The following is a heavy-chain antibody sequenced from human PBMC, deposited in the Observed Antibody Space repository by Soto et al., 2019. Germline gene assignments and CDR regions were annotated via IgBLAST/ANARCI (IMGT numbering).Heavy chain of an antibody. Sequence: GGSLRLSCAASGFTFSSYGMHWVRQAPGKGLEWVAVIWYDGSNENYADSVKGRFTISRDNSENTLYLQMHSLRAEDTAVYYCARAPGTAMAYFHYWGQGTLVTVSS. V-gene: IGHV3-33*01. CDR2: IWYDGSNE. CDR3: ARAPGTAMAYFHY. D-gene: IGHD5-18*01. CDR1: GFTFSSYG. J-gene: IGHJ4*02.